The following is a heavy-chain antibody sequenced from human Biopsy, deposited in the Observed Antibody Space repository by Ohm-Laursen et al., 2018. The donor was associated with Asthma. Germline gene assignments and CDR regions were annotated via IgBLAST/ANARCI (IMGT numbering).Heavy chain of an antibody. Sequence: ESSVYLSCKISGYSLTDLSMHWVRQAPGQGLEWMGGHDHEVGGTVNARRFQGRVTMTEDTSTDTAYMELSSLSSDDPAVYYCASDFPKDYVRYNFQFWGQGTLVTVSS. CDR2: HDHEVGGT. CDR1: GYSLTDLS. J-gene: IGHJ4*02. D-gene: IGHD4-17*01. V-gene: IGHV1-24*01. CDR3: ASDFPKDYVRYNFQF.